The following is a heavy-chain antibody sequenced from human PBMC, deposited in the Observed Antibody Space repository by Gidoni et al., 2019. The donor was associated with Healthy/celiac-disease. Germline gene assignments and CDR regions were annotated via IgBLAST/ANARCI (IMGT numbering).Heavy chain of an antibody. D-gene: IGHD1-1*01. CDR3: TIRTDYFDY. CDR2: WDGGST. V-gene: IGHV3-43*01. Sequence: WDGGSTYYADSVKGRFTISRDNSKNSLYLQMNSLRTEDTALYYCTIRTDYFDYWGQGTLVTVSS. J-gene: IGHJ4*02.